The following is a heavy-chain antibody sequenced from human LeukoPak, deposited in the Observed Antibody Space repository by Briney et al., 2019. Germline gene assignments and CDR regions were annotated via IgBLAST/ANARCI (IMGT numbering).Heavy chain of an antibody. V-gene: IGHV1-2*02. D-gene: IGHD2-15*01. CDR2: INPNSGGT. J-gene: IGHJ6*03. CDR1: GYTFTCYY. Sequence: ASVKVPCKASGYTFTCYYMHWVRQAPGQGLEWMGWINPNSGGTNYAQKFQGRVTMTRDTSISTAYMELSRLRSDDTAVYSCARDRGVDYCSSGSCSHYYYYMDVWGKGTTVTISS. CDR3: ARDRGVDYCSSGSCSHYYYYMDV.